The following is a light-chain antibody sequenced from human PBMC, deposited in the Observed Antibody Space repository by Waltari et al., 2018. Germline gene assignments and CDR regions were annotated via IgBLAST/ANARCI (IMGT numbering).Light chain of an antibody. CDR3: QQYHTYKM. Sequence: EIVLTQSPGTLSLSPGERSTLSCRASQSVSSSYLAWYQQKPGQAPRLLIYGASSRATGIPDRFSGSGSGTDFTLTISRLEPDDSATYYCQQYHTYKMFGQGTKVEI. CDR2: GAS. CDR1: QSVSSSY. V-gene: IGKV3-20*01. J-gene: IGKJ1*01.